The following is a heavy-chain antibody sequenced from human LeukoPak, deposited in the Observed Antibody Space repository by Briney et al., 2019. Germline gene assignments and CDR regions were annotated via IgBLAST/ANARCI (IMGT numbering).Heavy chain of an antibody. V-gene: IGHV3-20*04. Sequence: GGSLRLSCAASGFTFDDYGMSWVRQAPGKGLELVSGINWNGGSTGYADSVKGRFTISRNNAKNSLYLQMNSLRAEDTALYYCARGAYGDYSDYWGQGTLVTVSS. J-gene: IGHJ4*02. CDR3: ARGAYGDYSDY. CDR1: GFTFDDYG. CDR2: INWNGGST. D-gene: IGHD4-17*01.